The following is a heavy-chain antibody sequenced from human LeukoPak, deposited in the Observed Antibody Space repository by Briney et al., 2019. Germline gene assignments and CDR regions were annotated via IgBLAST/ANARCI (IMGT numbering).Heavy chain of an antibody. V-gene: IGHV4-59*01. CDR1: GGSISYYY. J-gene: IGHJ3*02. CDR2: ISYIGST. CDR3: ARDLVTVTKGFDI. D-gene: IGHD4-17*01. Sequence: SETLSLTCTVSGGSISYYYWSWIRQSPGKGLEWIGYISYIGSTNYNPSLKSRVTISIDTSRNQFSLRLSSVTAADTAVYYCARDLVTVTKGFDIWGQGTMVSVSS.